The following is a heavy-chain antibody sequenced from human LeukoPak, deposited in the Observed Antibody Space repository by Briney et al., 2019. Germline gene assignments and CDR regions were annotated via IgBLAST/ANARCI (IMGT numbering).Heavy chain of an antibody. J-gene: IGHJ4*02. D-gene: IGHD3-10*01. CDR2: IIPIFGTA. V-gene: IGHV1-69*13. CDR3: ARVQDGSGSYRRRSGQFDY. CDR1: GGTFNSYA. Sequence: VASVKVSCKTSGGTFNSYAVNWVRQAPGQGLEWMGGIIPIFGTANYAQKFQGRVTITADESTSTAYMELSSLRSEDTAVYYCARVQDGSGSYRRRSGQFDYWGQGTLVTVSS.